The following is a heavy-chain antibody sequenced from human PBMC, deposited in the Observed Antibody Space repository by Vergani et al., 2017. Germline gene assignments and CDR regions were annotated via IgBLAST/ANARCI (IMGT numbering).Heavy chain of an antibody. Sequence: QVQLVQSGAEVKKPGSSVKVSCKASGATFRSNTISWVRQVPGQGLEWMGRIIPVLGKTKYAQDFQGRLTITADPSTSTAYMELTSLRSHDTAVYYCARDPRGYGGDPEDYYYGMDVWGQGTTVTVSS. CDR1: GATFRSNT. CDR2: IIPVLGKT. V-gene: IGHV1-69*08. J-gene: IGHJ6*02. CDR3: ARDPRGYGGDPEDYYYGMDV. D-gene: IGHD2-21*02.